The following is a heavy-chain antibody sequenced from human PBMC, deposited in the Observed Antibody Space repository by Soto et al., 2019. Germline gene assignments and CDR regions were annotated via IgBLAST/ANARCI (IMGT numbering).Heavy chain of an antibody. Sequence: HPGGSLRLSCAASGFTFSSYAMHWVRQAPGKGLEWVAVISYDGSNKYYADSVKGRFTISRDNAKNSLYLQMNSLRAEDTAVYYCARTTDFDYWGQGTLVTVSS. D-gene: IGHD4-17*01. V-gene: IGHV3-30-3*01. CDR2: ISYDGSNK. CDR1: GFTFSSYA. CDR3: ARTTDFDY. J-gene: IGHJ4*02.